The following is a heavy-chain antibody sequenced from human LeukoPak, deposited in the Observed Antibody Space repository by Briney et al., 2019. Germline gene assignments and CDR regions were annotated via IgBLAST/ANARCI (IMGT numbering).Heavy chain of an antibody. CDR3: ARSPRLGRYGYGPWELPVSYFDY. CDR2: IHYSGST. Sequence: SETLSLTCTVSGGSINSYYWSWIRQPPGKGLQWIGGIHYSGSTNYNPSLKSRVTISVDTSKNQFSLKLSSVTAADTAVYYCARSPRLGRYGYGPWELPVSYFDYWGQGTLVTVSS. J-gene: IGHJ4*02. CDR1: GGSINSYY. V-gene: IGHV4-59*08. D-gene: IGHD1-26*01.